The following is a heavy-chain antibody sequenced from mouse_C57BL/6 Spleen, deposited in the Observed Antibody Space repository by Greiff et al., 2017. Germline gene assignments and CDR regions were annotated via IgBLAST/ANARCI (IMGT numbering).Heavy chain of an antibody. D-gene: IGHD1-1*01. Sequence: VQLQQSGAELARPGASVKLSCKASGYTFTSYGISWVKQRTGQGLEWIGEIYPRSGITYYNEKFKGKATLTADKSSSTAYMELRSLTSEDSAVYFCARSDYGSSSYYAMDYWGQGTSVTVSS. CDR2: IYPRSGIT. J-gene: IGHJ4*01. V-gene: IGHV1-81*01. CDR3: ARSDYGSSSYYAMDY. CDR1: GYTFTSYG.